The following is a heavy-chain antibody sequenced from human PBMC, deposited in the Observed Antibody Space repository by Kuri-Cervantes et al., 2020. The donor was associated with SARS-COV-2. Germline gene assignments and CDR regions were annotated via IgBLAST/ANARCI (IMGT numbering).Heavy chain of an antibody. CDR3: ARSLYDYGGDEWDP. Sequence: ESLKISCTVSGGSISSYYWSWIRQPAGKGLEWIGRIYTSGSTNYNPSLKSRVTMSVDTSKNQFSLKLSSVTAADTAVYYCARSLYDYGGDEWDPWGQGTLVTVSS. V-gene: IGHV4-4*07. CDR2: IYTSGST. CDR1: GGSISSYY. J-gene: IGHJ5*02. D-gene: IGHD4-23*01.